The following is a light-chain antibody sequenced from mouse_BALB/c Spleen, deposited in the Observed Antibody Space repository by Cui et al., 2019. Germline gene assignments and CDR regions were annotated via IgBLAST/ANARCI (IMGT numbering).Light chain of an antibody. CDR2: LTS. Sequence: QIVPTQSPVPMSASPGEKVTMTCSASSSVSYMYWYQQKPRSSPKPWIYLTSNLASGVPARFSGSGSGTSYSLTISSMQAEDAATYYCQQWSSNPPTFGAGTKLELK. CDR1: SSVSY. J-gene: IGKJ5*01. V-gene: IGKV4-68*01. CDR3: QQWSSNPPT.